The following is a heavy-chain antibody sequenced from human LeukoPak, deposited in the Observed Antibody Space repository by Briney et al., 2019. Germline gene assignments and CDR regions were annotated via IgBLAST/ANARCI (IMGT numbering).Heavy chain of an antibody. CDR3: ARPDYGEAGRMEV. Sequence: GESLRISCKGSGYRFTSYWITWVRQMPGKGLEWMGRIDPTDSNTNYSPSFQGHVTISADKSINTAYLQWSSLKASDTAMYYCARPDYGEAGRMEVWGQGTTVTVSS. CDR1: GYRFTSYW. D-gene: IGHD4-17*01. V-gene: IGHV5-10-1*01. J-gene: IGHJ6*02. CDR2: IDPTDSNT.